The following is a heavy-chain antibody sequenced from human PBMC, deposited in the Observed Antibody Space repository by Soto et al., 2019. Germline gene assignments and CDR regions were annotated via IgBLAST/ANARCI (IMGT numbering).Heavy chain of an antibody. CDR3: ARVAIAEPPFDY. J-gene: IGHJ4*02. CDR1: GGSISSYY. Sequence: SETLSLTCTVSGGSISSYYWSWIRQPPGKGLEWIGYIYYSGSTNYNPSLKSRVTISVDTSKDQFSLKLSSVTAADTAVYYCARVAIAEPPFDYWGQGTLVTVSS. CDR2: IYYSGST. V-gene: IGHV4-59*01. D-gene: IGHD5-12*01.